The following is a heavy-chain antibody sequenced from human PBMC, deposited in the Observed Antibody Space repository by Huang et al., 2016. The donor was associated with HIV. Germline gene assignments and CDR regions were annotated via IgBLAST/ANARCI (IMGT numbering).Heavy chain of an antibody. CDR2: IRSKANSYAT. D-gene: IGHD1-26*01. CDR3: TRRSYVGELLSVDC. Sequence: ASGKGLEWVGRIRSKANSYATAYAASVKGRFSISRDNSKNTAYLQMNSLKTEDTAVYYCTRRSYVGELLSVDCWGQGTLVTVSS. J-gene: IGHJ4*02. V-gene: IGHV3-73*01.